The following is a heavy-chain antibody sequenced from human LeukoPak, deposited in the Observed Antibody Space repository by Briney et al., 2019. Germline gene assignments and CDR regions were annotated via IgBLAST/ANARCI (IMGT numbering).Heavy chain of an antibody. Sequence: PGGSLRLSCAASGFTFSSYSMNGVRQAPGKGLEWVSSISSSSSYIYYADSVKGRFTISRDNAKNSLYLQMNSLRAEDTAVYYCARGLLRYFDYWGQGTLVTVSS. J-gene: IGHJ4*02. V-gene: IGHV3-21*01. CDR2: ISSSSSYI. CDR3: ARGLLRYFDY. CDR1: GFTFSSYS.